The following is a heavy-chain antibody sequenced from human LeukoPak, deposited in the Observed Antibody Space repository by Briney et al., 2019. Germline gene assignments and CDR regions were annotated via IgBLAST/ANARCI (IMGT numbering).Heavy chain of an antibody. CDR2: IHYRLPT. CDR1: GVSISGTNYY. D-gene: IGHD5-24*01. CDR3: ARHEEADGYHVKTPDY. Sequence: PSETLSLTCDVSGVSISGTNYYWGWIRQPPGMGLEWIGSIHYRLPTFCNPLLKSRVIISVDTSKNQISLRLRSVTAADTAVYYCARHEEADGYHVKTPDYWGQGTLVTVSS. V-gene: IGHV4-39*01. J-gene: IGHJ4*02.